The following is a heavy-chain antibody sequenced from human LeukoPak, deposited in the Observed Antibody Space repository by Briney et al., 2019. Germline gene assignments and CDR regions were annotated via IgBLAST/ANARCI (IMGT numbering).Heavy chain of an antibody. CDR3: AREFLSGSFDI. CDR2: ISGSGGST. J-gene: IGHJ3*02. V-gene: IGHV3-23*01. D-gene: IGHD2/OR15-2a*01. Sequence: GGSLRLPCAASGFTFSSYAMSWVRQAPGKGLEWVSAISGSGGSTYYADSVKGRFTISRDNSKNTLYLQMNSLRDEDTAVYYCAREFLSGSFDIWGQGTKVTVSS. CDR1: GFTFSSYA.